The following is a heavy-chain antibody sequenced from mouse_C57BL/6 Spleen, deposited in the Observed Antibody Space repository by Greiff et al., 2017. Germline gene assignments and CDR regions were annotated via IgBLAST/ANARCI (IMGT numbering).Heavy chain of an antibody. CDR2: IWSGGST. CDR3: AKYDYDGPWCAY. Sequence: QVQLQQSGPGLVQPSQSLSITCTVSGFSLTSYGVHWVRQSPGKGLEWLGVIWSGGSTDYNAAFMSRLSITKDNSKSQVFFKMNSLQADDTAICYCAKYDYDGPWCAYWGEETLVTVSA. D-gene: IGHD2-4*01. V-gene: IGHV2-5*01. J-gene: IGHJ3*01. CDR1: GFSLTSYG.